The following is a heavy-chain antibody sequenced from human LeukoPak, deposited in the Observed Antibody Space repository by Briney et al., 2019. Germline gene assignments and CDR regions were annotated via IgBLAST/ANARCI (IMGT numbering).Heavy chain of an antibody. Sequence: LSGGSLRLSCSASGFTLFWHVMHWVRQAPGKPLEYVSFIPHNGDITSYADSVRGRFTVSRDNSKNTLYLQMNSLTAEDTAIYSCARGATNDFWTGYGWFDPWGQGTLVTVSS. CDR1: GFTLFWHV. D-gene: IGHD3/OR15-3a*01. J-gene: IGHJ5*02. CDR2: IPHNGDIT. V-gene: IGHV3-64*04. CDR3: ARGATNDFWTGYGWFDP.